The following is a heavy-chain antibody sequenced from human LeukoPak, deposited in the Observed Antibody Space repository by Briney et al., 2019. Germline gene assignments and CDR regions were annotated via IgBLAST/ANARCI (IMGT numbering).Heavy chain of an antibody. D-gene: IGHD5-18*01. Sequence: GGSLRLSCAASGFTVSSNYMSWVRQAPGKGLEWVSVIYSGGSTYYADSVKGRFTISRDNSKNTLYLQMNSLRAEDTAVYYCARGKNTAMVDYWGQGTLVTVCS. V-gene: IGHV3-53*01. CDR1: GFTVSSNY. CDR2: IYSGGST. J-gene: IGHJ4*02. CDR3: ARGKNTAMVDY.